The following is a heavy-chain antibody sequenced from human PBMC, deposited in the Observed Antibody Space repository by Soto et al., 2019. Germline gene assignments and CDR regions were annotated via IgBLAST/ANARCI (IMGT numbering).Heavy chain of an antibody. CDR2: ISAYNGNT. V-gene: IGHV1-18*04. CDR3: ARGTYYYDSSGYLNWFDP. D-gene: IGHD3-22*01. J-gene: IGHJ5*02. CDR1: GYTFTSYG. Sequence: QVQLVQSGAEVKKPGASVKVSCKASGYTFTSYGISWVRQAPGQGPEWMGWISAYNGNTNYAQKLQGRVTMTTDTSTSTAYMELRSLRSDDTAVYYCARGTYYYDSSGYLNWFDPWGQGTLVTVSS.